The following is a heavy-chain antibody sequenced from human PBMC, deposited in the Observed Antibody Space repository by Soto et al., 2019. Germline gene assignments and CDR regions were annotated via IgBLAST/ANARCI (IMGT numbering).Heavy chain of an antibody. J-gene: IGHJ3*02. CDR2: IRGDSGVE. D-gene: IGHD3-16*02. Sequence: DVQVMESGGGLVQPGESLRLSCAASGFTFSYYWMTWVRQAPGKGLEWVANIRGDSGVEHYLDSVKGRFSVSRDNAKDSLYLQMNSLRIEDTAVYYCARDATYRDSNFYYDVFDIWGQGTMVTVSS. CDR3: ARDATYRDSNFYYDVFDI. V-gene: IGHV3-7*05. CDR1: GFTFSYYW.